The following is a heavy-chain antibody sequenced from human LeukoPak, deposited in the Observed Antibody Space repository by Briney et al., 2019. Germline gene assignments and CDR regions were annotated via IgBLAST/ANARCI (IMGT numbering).Heavy chain of an antibody. Sequence: TGGSLRLSCAASGFTVSSNYMSWVRLAPGKGLEWVSIIYSGSATYYADFVRGRFTISRHNSKNNLYLEMTSLSPEDTAVYYCARGRGVSEKRHGDLLYYYYAMDVWGQGTTVTVSS. CDR3: ARGRGVSEKRHGDLLYYYYAMDV. D-gene: IGHD2-21*02. V-gene: IGHV3-53*04. J-gene: IGHJ6*02. CDR1: GFTVSSNY. CDR2: IYSGSAT.